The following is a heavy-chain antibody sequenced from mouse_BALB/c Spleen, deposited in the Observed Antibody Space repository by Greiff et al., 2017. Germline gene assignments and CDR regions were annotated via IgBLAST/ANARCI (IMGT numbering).Heavy chain of an antibody. Sequence: LVESGPELVKPGASVKMSCKASGYTFTSYVMHWVKQKPGQGLEWIGYINPYNDGTKYNEKFKGKATLTSDKSSSTAYMELSSLTSEDSAVYYCARVDGYYWYFDVWGAGTTVTVSS. V-gene: IGHV1-14*01. D-gene: IGHD2-3*01. CDR1: GYTFTSYV. J-gene: IGHJ1*01. CDR2: INPYNDGT. CDR3: ARVDGYYWYFDV.